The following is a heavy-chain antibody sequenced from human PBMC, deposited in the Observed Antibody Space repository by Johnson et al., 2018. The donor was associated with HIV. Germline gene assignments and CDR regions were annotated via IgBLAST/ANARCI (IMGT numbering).Heavy chain of an antibody. Sequence: VQLVESGGGLVQSGGSLRLSCAASGFTFSRHAMSWVRQAPGKGLDWVSAISGSGGRTYYGDSVKGRFTISRDKSKNTLYLQMKSLRAEDTAVYYCAKDLFGGVIVVGAFDIWGQGAMVTVSS. CDR2: ISGSGGRT. V-gene: IGHV3-23*04. CDR3: AKDLFGGVIVVGAFDI. D-gene: IGHD3-22*01. CDR1: GFTFSRHA. J-gene: IGHJ3*02.